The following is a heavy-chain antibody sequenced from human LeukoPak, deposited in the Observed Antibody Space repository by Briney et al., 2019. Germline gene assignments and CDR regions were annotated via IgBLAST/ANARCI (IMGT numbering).Heavy chain of an antibody. V-gene: IGHV1-2*02. CDR2: INPNSGGT. D-gene: IGHD2-15*01. Sequence: ASVRVSCKASGYTFTGYYMHWVRQAPGQGLEWMGWINPNSGGTNYAQKFQGRVTMTRDTSISTAYMELSRLRSDDTAVYYCARGIVVVYNFDYWGQGTLVTVSS. CDR1: GYTFTGYY. J-gene: IGHJ4*02. CDR3: ARGIVVVYNFDY.